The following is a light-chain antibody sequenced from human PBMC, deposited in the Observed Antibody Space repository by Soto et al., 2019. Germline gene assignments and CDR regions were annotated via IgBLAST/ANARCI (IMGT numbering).Light chain of an antibody. Sequence: QSALTQPPSASGSPGQSVTISCTGTISDVAGYNYVSWYQQHPGKAPKLIIYEVSKRPSGVPDRFSGSKSGNTASLTVSGLQTEDEADYYCSSYAGTNNWLFGGGTKLTVL. CDR2: EVS. CDR3: SSYAGTNNWL. J-gene: IGLJ2*01. CDR1: ISDVAGYNY. V-gene: IGLV2-8*01.